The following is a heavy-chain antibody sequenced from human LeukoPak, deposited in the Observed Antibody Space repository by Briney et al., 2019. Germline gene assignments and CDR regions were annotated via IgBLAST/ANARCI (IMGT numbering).Heavy chain of an antibody. V-gene: IGHV1-2*02. Sequence: ASVKVSCKASGYTFTGYYMHWVRQAPGQGLEWMGWINPNSGGTNYAQKFQGRVTMTRDTSISTVYMELSRLRSDDTAVYYCARPLNYYYYYMDVWGKGTTVTISS. CDR2: INPNSGGT. CDR1: GYTFTGYY. J-gene: IGHJ6*03. D-gene: IGHD2-8*01. CDR3: ARPLNYYYYYMDV.